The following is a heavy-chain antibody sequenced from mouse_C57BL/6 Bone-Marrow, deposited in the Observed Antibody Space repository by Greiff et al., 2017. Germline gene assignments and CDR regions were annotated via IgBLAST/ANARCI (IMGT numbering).Heavy chain of an antibody. V-gene: IGHV1-59*01. CDR3: ARGARHTLPFAY. J-gene: IGHJ3*01. CDR2: IDPSDSYT. CDR1: GYTFTSYW. Sequence: QVQLQQPGAELVRPGTSVKLSCKASGYTFTSYWMHWVKQRPGQGLEWIGVIDPSDSYTNYNQQFKGKATLTVDTSSSTAYMQLRILTSEDSAVYYCARGARHTLPFAYWGQGTLVTVSA. D-gene: IGHD1-2*01.